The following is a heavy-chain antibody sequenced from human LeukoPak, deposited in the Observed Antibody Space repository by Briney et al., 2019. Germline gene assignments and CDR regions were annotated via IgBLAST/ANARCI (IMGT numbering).Heavy chain of an antibody. CDR1: GFTASTNY. CDR2: IYSGGGGTT. Sequence: PGGSLRLSCAASGFTASTNYMTWVRQAPGKGLEWVSVIYSGGGGTTHYADSVKGRFTISRDNSKNTVSLQMNSLTAEDTAIYYCARDNGLNWFDPWGQGTLVTVSS. V-gene: IGHV3-53*01. J-gene: IGHJ5*02. CDR3: ARDNGLNWFDP.